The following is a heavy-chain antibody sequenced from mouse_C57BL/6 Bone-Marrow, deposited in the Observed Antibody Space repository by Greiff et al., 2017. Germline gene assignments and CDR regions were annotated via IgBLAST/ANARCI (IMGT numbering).Heavy chain of an antibody. D-gene: IGHD4-1*01. CDR3: ERWEGHWYCDV. CDR2: IYPRDGST. J-gene: IGHJ1*03. Sequence: QVQLQQSGPELVKPGASVKLSCKASGYTFTSYDINWAKQRPGQGLEWIGWIYPRDGSTKYNEKFKGKATLTVDTSSSTAYMELHSLTSEDSAVYMCERWEGHWYCDVRGKGTTLTV. V-gene: IGHV1-85*01. CDR1: GYTFTSYD.